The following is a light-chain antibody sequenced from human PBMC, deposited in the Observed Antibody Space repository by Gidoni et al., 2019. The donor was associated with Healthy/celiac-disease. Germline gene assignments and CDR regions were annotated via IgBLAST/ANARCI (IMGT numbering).Light chain of an antibody. Sequence: DIVMTPSPATLSVSPGERATLSCRARQSVSSNLDWYQQKPGQAPKLLIYGASTMATGIPARFSGSGSGTEFTLTISSLQSEDFAEYYCQQYNNWPWTFXXXIKVDIK. J-gene: IGKJ1*01. V-gene: IGKV3-15*01. CDR2: GAS. CDR3: QQYNNWPWT. CDR1: QSVSSN.